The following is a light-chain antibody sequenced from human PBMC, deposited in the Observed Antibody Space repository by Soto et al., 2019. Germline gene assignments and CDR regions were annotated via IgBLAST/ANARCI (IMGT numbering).Light chain of an antibody. CDR3: QQFNTYPLT. V-gene: IGKV1-13*02. J-gene: IGKJ4*01. CDR2: DAS. CDR1: QGISSA. Sequence: AIQLTQSPSSLSASVGDRVTITCRASQGISSALAWYLQKPGKAPKLLMYDASRLESGVPSRFSGSGSGTDFTLTISSLQPDDFATYYCQQFNTYPLTFGGGTKVDIK.